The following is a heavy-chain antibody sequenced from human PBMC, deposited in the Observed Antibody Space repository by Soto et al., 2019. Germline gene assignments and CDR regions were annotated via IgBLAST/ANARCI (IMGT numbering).Heavy chain of an antibody. Sequence: PSETLSLTCTLSGGSVRAPDWWNWVRQSPDKGLEWIAEVHISGHSNYNPSLRSRVSVSIDSSKNQFYLNLNSVTAADTAIYYCARVRQGCSANTCAFEPWCQGTQVTV. D-gene: IGHD2-15*01. V-gene: IGHV4-4*02. CDR1: GGSVRAPDW. J-gene: IGHJ5*01. CDR3: ARVRQGCSANTCAFEP. CDR2: VHISGHS.